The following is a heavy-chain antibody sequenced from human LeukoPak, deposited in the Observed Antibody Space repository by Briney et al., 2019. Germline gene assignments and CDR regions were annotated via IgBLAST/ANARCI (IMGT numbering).Heavy chain of an antibody. CDR3: ARGQEFDDGVFDS. Sequence: GGSLRLSCAASGFTFSSYGMNWVRQAPGKGLEWVSTISASGDITYYADSVKGRFTISRDNSKNTVYLQMNSLRVEDTAIYYCARGQEFDDGVFDSWGQGTLVTVSS. J-gene: IGHJ4*02. V-gene: IGHV3-23*01. D-gene: IGHD1-1*01. CDR1: GFTFSSYG. CDR2: ISASGDIT.